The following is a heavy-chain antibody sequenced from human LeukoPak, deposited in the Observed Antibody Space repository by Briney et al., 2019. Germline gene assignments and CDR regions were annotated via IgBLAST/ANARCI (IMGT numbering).Heavy chain of an antibody. CDR3: AKDYSSGWHRWDYFDY. CDR1: GFTFDDYA. Sequence: GGSLRLSCAASGFTFDDYAMHWVRQAPGKGLEWVSGISWNSGSIGYADSVKGRFTISRDNAKNSLYLQMNSLRAEDTALYYCAKDYSSGWHRWDYFDYWGQGTLVTVSS. V-gene: IGHV3-9*01. J-gene: IGHJ4*02. CDR2: ISWNSGSI. D-gene: IGHD6-19*01.